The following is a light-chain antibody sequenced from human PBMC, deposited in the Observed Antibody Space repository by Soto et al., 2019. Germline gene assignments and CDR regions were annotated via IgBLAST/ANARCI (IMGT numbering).Light chain of an antibody. J-gene: IGKJ1*01. CDR2: GAS. CDR1: QTVTNRY. V-gene: IGKV3-20*01. CDR3: QQYGGSPGT. Sequence: EIVLTQSPGTLSLSPGERATLSCRASQTVTNRYLAWYQQKPGQAPRLLIFGASIRDTGIPDRFSGSGSGTDFTLTIRRLESEDFAVYYCQQYGGSPGTFGQGTKVEIK.